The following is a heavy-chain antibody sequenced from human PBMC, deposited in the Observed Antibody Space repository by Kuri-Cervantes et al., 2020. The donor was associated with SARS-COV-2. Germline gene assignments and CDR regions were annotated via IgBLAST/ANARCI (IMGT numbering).Heavy chain of an antibody. J-gene: IGHJ4*02. CDR2: IKSKINGGAI. V-gene: IGHV3-15*01. Sequence: GGSLRLSCAASGFSFSNAWMNWVRQAPGKGMEWVGRIKSKINGGAIEYAAPVKGRFTLSRDDSKNTLYLQMYRLRADDTAVYYCWCPSKTPAAYWGQGTLVTVSS. CDR3: WCPSKTPAAY. CDR1: GFSFSNAW. D-gene: IGHD2-8*01.